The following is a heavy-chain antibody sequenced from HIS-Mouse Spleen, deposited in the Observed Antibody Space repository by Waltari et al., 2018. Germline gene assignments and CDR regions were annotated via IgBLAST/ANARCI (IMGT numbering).Heavy chain of an antibody. J-gene: IGHJ4*02. CDR1: GFTFSSYD. CDR2: IGTAGDT. Sequence: EVQLVESGGGLVQPGGSLSLSCAASGFTFSSYDFDWVRQATGKGLEWVSAIGTAGDTYYPGSVKGRFTISRENAKNSLYLQMNSLRAGDTAVYYCARGYSNYVPYFDYWGQGTLVTVSS. V-gene: IGHV3-13*01. CDR3: ARGYSNYVPYFDY. D-gene: IGHD4-4*01.